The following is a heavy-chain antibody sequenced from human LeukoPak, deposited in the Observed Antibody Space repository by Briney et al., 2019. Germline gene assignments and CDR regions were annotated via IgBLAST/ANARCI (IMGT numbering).Heavy chain of an antibody. J-gene: IGHJ4*02. CDR1: GGSISSYY. D-gene: IGHD2-15*01. Sequence: SETLSLTCTVSGGSISSYYWSWIRQPPGKGLEWIGYIYYSGSTNYNPSLKSRVTISVDTSKSQFSLKLSSVTAADTAVYYCAKYTYCSGGNCYAHFDYWGQGTLVTVSS. V-gene: IGHV4-59*01. CDR3: AKYTYCSGGNCYAHFDY. CDR2: IYYSGST.